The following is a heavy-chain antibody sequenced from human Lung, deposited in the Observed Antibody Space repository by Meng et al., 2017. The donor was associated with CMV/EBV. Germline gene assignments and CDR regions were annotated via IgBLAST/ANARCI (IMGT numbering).Heavy chain of an antibody. CDR1: GYTFTGYY. CDR2: INPNTGGT. Sequence: QGQLRQSGAEVKKPGASVKVSCKASGYTFTGYYIHWVRQAPGQGLEWMGWINPNTGGTKYAQKFQGWVTLTRDTSISTAYMELSRLRSDDTAVYYCARGRYELIWGLFDPWGQGTLVTVSS. CDR3: ARGRYELIWGLFDP. V-gene: IGHV1-2*04. D-gene: IGHD1-1*01. J-gene: IGHJ5*02.